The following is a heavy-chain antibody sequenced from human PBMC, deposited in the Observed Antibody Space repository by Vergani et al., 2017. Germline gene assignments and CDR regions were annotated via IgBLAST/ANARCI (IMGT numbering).Heavy chain of an antibody. Sequence: QVQLQESGPGLVKPSETLSLTCTVSGGSISSYYWSWIRQPPGKGLEWIGYIYYSGSTNYNPSLKSRVTISVDTSKNQFSLKLSSVTAADTDVYYCARVGYYGSVSYFSRYYYYGMDVWGQGTTVTVSS. J-gene: IGHJ6*02. D-gene: IGHD3-10*01. CDR2: IYYSGST. CDR1: GGSISSYY. V-gene: IGHV4-59*01. CDR3: ARVGYYGSVSYFSRYYYYGMDV.